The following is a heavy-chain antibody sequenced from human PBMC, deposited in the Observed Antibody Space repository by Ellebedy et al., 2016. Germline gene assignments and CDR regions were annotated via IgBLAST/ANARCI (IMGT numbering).Heavy chain of an antibody. CDR2: INGDGSST. Sequence: GESLKISXVASGLTVSGYWMHWVRQAPGRGLVWVARINGDGSSTYYADSVKGRFTISRDDAKNTLYLQMNSLRVEDTAVYYCARDGSEWSRDYWGQGTLVTVSS. CDR3: ARDGSEWSRDY. CDR1: GLTVSGYW. J-gene: IGHJ4*02. V-gene: IGHV3-74*01. D-gene: IGHD3-3*01.